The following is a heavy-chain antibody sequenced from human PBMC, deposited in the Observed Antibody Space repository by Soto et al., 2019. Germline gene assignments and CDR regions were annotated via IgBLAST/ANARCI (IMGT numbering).Heavy chain of an antibody. Sequence: GGSLRLSCVTSGFTVSSNYMSWVRQAPGKGLEWVSVIYSGGSTYYADSVKGRFTISRDDAKNSLYLQMNSLRDEDTAVYYCARPSVPGGSYSCHERGQGTLVTGSS. J-gene: IGHJ4*02. V-gene: IGHV3-66*01. CDR2: IYSGGST. CDR3: ARPSVPGGSYSCHE. D-gene: IGHD1-26*01. CDR1: GFTVSSNY.